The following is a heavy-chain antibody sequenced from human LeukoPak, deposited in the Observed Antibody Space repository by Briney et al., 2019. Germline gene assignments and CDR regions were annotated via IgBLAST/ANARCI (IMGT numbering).Heavy chain of an antibody. CDR2: INQDGTEK. D-gene: IGHD1-20*01. Sequence: GGSLRLSCAASGFTFTTYWMSWVRQAPGKGLGWVASINQDGTEKYYVDSVKGRFTISRDYAKNSLYLQMNSLRAEDTAVYYCARTTGYNWNPFDYWGQGTLVTVSS. J-gene: IGHJ4*02. CDR1: GFTFTTYW. V-gene: IGHV3-7*01. CDR3: ARTTGYNWNPFDY.